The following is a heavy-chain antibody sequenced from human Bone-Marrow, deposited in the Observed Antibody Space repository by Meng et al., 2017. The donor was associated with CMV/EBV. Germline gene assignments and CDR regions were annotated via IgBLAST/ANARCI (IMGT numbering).Heavy chain of an antibody. V-gene: IGHV1-69*04. CDR3: ATETGGGSQNKVAGFDY. D-gene: IGHD6-19*01. CDR2: IIPILGIA. J-gene: IGHJ4*02. Sequence: SVKVSCKASGCTFSSYAISWVRQAPGQGLEWMGRIIPILGIANYAQKFQGRVTITADKSTSTAYMELSSLRSEDTAVYYCATETGGGSQNKVAGFDYWGQGTLVTVSS. CDR1: GCTFSSYA.